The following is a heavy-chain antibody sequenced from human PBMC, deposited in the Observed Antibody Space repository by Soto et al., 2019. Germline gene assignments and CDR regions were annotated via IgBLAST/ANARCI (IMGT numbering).Heavy chain of an antibody. CDR2: ISGNGGST. CDR3: AKADGGDTYGNYHFYGLDV. V-gene: IGHV3-23*01. CDR1: GFTSSNYA. D-gene: IGHD5-18*01. Sequence: GGSLRLSCAASGFTSSNYAMNWVRQAPGKGLEWVSTISGNGGSTYYADSVKGRFTISRDNSKDTLYLQMNSLRAEDTAVYYCAKADGGDTYGNYHFYGLDVWGQGTTVTVSS. J-gene: IGHJ6*02.